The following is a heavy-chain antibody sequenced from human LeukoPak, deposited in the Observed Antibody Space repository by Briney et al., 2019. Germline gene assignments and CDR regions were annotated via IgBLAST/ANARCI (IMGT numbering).Heavy chain of an antibody. Sequence: SVKVSCKASGSTFSSYAISWVRQAPGQGLEWMGGIIPIFGTANYAQKFQGRVTITTDESTSTAYMELSSLRSEDTAVYYCAVTVVPAAIGPYYYYMDVWGKGTTVTVSS. V-gene: IGHV1-69*05. CDR2: IIPIFGTA. CDR1: GSTFSSYA. J-gene: IGHJ6*03. CDR3: AVTVVPAAIGPYYYYMDV. D-gene: IGHD2-2*02.